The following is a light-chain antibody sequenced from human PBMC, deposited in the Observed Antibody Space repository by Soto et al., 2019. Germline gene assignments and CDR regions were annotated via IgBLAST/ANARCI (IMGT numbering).Light chain of an antibody. CDR1: SSDVGGYDY. CDR2: DVT. V-gene: IGLV2-14*03. J-gene: IGLJ1*01. Sequence: QSALTQPASVSGSPGQSITISCTGTSSDVGGYDYVSWYQHHPGKAPKLLIYDVTYRPSGVSDRFSASKSANTASLTISGLQPEDEADYYCSSFTSGSTVYVFGTGTKVTVL. CDR3: SSFTSGSTVYV.